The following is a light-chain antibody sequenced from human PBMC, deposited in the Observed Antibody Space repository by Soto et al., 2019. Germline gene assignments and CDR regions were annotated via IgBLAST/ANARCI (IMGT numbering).Light chain of an antibody. CDR3: QQYNKWPLP. CDR1: ETISRD. V-gene: IGKV3D-15*01. Sequence: IVMTQSPATLSVSPGEGATLSCRASETISRDLAWYQQKPGQSPRLLIFGAFTRATGVPVRFSGSGSGTQFTLTVSSLQSEDVAVDSCQQYNKWPLPFGGGTRVEIK. J-gene: IGKJ4*01. CDR2: GAF.